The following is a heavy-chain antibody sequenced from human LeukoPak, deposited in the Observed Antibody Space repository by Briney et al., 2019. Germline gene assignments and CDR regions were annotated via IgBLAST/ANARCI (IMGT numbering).Heavy chain of an antibody. D-gene: IGHD3-10*01. CDR2: IIPIFGTA. Sequence: SVKVSCKASGGPFSSYAISWVRQAPGQGLEWMGGIIPIFGTANYAQTFQGRVTITADESTTTAYMELSSLRSEDTAVYYCAGAFMVRGVIYWFDPWGQGTLVTVSS. J-gene: IGHJ5*02. CDR3: AGAFMVRGVIYWFDP. V-gene: IGHV1-69*13. CDR1: GGPFSSYA.